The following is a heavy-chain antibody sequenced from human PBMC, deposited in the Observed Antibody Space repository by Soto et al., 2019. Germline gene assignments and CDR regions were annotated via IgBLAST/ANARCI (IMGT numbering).Heavy chain of an antibody. CDR2: IYYSGST. Sequence: SETLSLTCTVSGGSISSGDYYWSWIRQPPGKGLEWIGYIYYSGSTYYNPSLKSRVTISVDTSKNQFSLKLSSVTAADTAVYYCARVPVDTVAFDIWGQGTMVTVSS. J-gene: IGHJ3*02. CDR1: GGSISSGDYY. D-gene: IGHD5-18*01. CDR3: ARVPVDTVAFDI. V-gene: IGHV4-30-4*01.